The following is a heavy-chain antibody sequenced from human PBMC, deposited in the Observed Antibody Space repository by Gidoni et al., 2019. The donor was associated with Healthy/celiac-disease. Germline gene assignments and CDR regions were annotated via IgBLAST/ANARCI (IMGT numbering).Heavy chain of an antibody. CDR2: ISYDGSNK. V-gene: IGHV3-30-3*01. CDR3: ARDPAYGARGIFDY. D-gene: IGHD4-17*01. CDR1: GFTFSSYA. Sequence: QVQLVESGGGVVQPGRSLRLSCAASGFTFSSYAMHWVRQAPGKGLEWVAVISYDGSNKYYADSVKGRFTISRDNSKNTLYLQMNSLRAEDTAVYYCARDPAYGARGIFDYWGQGTLVTVSS. J-gene: IGHJ4*02.